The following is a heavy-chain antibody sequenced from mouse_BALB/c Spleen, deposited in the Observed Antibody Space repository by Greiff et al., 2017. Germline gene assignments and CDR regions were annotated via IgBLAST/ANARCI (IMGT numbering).Heavy chain of an antibody. Sequence: EVQRVESGGGLVKLGGSLKLSCAASGFTFSSYYMSWVRQTPEKRLELVAAINSNGGSTYYPDTVKGRFTISRDNAKNTLYLQMSSLKSEDTALYYCARRGTYFDYWGQGTTLTVSS. CDR1: GFTFSSYY. V-gene: IGHV5-6-2*01. J-gene: IGHJ2*01. CDR2: INSNGGST. D-gene: IGHD3-3*01. CDR3: ARRGTYFDY.